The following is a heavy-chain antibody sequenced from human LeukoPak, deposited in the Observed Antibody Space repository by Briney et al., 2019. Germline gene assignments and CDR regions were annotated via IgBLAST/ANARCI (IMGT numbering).Heavy chain of an antibody. Sequence: GGSLRLSCAASGFTVSSNYMSWVRQAPGKGLEWVSVIYSGGSTYYADSVKGRFTISRDNSKNTLYLQMNSLRAEDTAVYYCARDRSPTSILYCGQGTLVTVSS. CDR2: IYSGGST. D-gene: IGHD6-6*01. V-gene: IGHV3-66*01. CDR1: GFTVSSNY. J-gene: IGHJ4*02. CDR3: ARDRSPTSILY.